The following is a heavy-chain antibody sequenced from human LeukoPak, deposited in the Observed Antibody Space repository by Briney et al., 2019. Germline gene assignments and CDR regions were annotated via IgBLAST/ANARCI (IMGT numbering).Heavy chain of an antibody. V-gene: IGHV3-30*18. Sequence: GGSLRLSCAASGFTFSSYGMHWVRQAPGKGLEWVAVISYDGSNKYYADSVKGRFTISRDNSKNTLYLQMNSLRAEGTAVYYCAKDKSTVTTGWFDPWGQGTLVTVSS. J-gene: IGHJ5*02. D-gene: IGHD4-17*01. CDR2: ISYDGSNK. CDR1: GFTFSSYG. CDR3: AKDKSTVTTGWFDP.